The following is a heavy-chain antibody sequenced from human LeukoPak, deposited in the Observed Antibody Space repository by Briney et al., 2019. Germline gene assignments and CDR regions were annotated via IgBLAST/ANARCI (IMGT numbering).Heavy chain of an antibody. V-gene: IGHV6-1*01. D-gene: IGHD5-24*01. CDR2: TYYRSKWYN. Sequence: SQTLSLTCAISGDSVPSDSAAWNWIGQSPSIGLEWLGRTYYRSKWYNDYAVSVKSRITINPDTSKNQFSLQLNSVTPEDTAVYYCARGWLQSGFDYWGQGTLVTVSS. CDR1: GDSVPSDSAA. CDR3: ARGWLQSGFDY. J-gene: IGHJ4*02.